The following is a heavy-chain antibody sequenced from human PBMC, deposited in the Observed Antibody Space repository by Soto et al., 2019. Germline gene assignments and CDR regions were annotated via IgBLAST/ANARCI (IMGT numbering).Heavy chain of an antibody. Sequence: QVQLVESGGGVVQPGRSLRLSCAASGFTFSNYGMHWVRQAPGKGLEWVAIISYDGSKTYYADSVKGRFTISRDNSKNTLYLQMNSLRAEDTAVYYCAKVANFRDDYYYGMDVWGQGTTVIVSS. V-gene: IGHV3-30*18. D-gene: IGHD1-7*01. CDR3: AKVANFRDDYYYGMDV. J-gene: IGHJ6*02. CDR2: ISYDGSKT. CDR1: GFTFSNYG.